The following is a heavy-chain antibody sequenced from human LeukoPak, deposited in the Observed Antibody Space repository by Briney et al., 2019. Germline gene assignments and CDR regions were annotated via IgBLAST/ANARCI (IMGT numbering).Heavy chain of an antibody. CDR2: ISGSGGTA. CDR1: GFTFSSYS. D-gene: IGHD3-22*01. V-gene: IGHV3-23*01. CDR3: AKKGYYDGSGYYMYYFDH. J-gene: IGHJ4*02. Sequence: GGSLRLSCAASGFTFSSYSMNWVRQAPGKGLEWVSAISGSGGTAYCADSVKGRFTISRDNSKNTLYLQMNSLRAEDTAVYYCAKKGYYDGSGYYMYYFDHWGQGTLVTVSS.